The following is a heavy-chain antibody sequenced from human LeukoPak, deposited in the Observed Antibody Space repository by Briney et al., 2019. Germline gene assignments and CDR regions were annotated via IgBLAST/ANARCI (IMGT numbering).Heavy chain of an antibody. CDR3: AKEGRSLQTY. D-gene: IGHD5-24*01. Sequence: GGSLRLSCAASEFAFSTYNMNWVRLAPGKGLEWVANIKEDGTETYYVDSVKGRFTISRDNAKNSLYLQMNSLRVEDTAVYYCAKEGRSLQTYWGQGTLVTVSS. CDR1: EFAFSTYN. J-gene: IGHJ4*02. V-gene: IGHV3-7*03. CDR2: IKEDGTET.